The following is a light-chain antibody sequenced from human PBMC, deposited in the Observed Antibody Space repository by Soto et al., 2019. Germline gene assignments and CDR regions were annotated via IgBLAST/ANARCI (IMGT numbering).Light chain of an antibody. J-gene: IGKJ2*01. Sequence: DIQMTHSPPSLSASVGDRGTTTCRASQSITKYLNWSQQTPGKATKLLIYGASSLQIGVPSRFSGSGYGTDFSLTISTVQPEDLGTYYCLQSCSTQFTFEEGTKVETK. CDR3: LQSCSTQFT. V-gene: IGKV1-39*01. CDR2: GAS. CDR1: QSITKY.